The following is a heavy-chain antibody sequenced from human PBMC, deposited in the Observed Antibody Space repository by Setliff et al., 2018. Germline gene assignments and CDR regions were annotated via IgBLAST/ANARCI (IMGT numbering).Heavy chain of an antibody. D-gene: IGHD1-26*01. J-gene: IGHJ3*02. V-gene: IGHV3-21*01. CDR1: GSFFSYFN. CDR2: ISTSGSYI. Sequence: GGSLRLSCAFSGSFFSYFNMNWVRQAPGKGLEWVSSISTSGSYIYYVDSVKGRFTISRDHAKNSLYLQMNSLRAEDTAVYICARDQTPVIEGATGWGAFDIWGQGTMVTVSS. CDR3: ARDQTPVIEGATGWGAFDI.